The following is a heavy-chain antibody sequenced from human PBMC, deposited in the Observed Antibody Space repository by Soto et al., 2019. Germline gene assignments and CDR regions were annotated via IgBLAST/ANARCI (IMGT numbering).Heavy chain of an antibody. CDR1: GYTFSTYG. V-gene: IGHV1-18*01. CDR2: ISAYNGNT. CDR3: ARISYQYSSSFYYSPLDF. J-gene: IGHJ6*02. D-gene: IGHD6-19*01. Sequence: ASVKVSCKASGYTFSTYGISWVRQAPGQGLEWMGWISAYNGNTNYAHKLQGRVTMTTDTSTSTAYMELRSLRSDDTAVYYCARISYQYSSSFYYSPLDFWGQGXTVTVSS.